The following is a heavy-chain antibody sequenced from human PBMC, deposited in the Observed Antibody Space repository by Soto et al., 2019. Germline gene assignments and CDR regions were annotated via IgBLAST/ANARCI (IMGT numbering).Heavy chain of an antibody. Sequence: SGPKLGNPTQSLTLNCTFSGFSLSTGGMGVGWIRQPPGKALEWLALIYWDGDKRYSPSLKSRLTIAKDTSKNQVVLTMTNMEPVDTATYYCVHSRCGGDCLQSYSSHYYYAMDVWGQGTTVTVSS. V-gene: IGHV2-5*02. CDR2: IYWDGDK. D-gene: IGHD2-21*02. CDR1: GFSLSTGGMG. J-gene: IGHJ6*02. CDR3: VHSRCGGDCLQSYSSHYYYAMDV.